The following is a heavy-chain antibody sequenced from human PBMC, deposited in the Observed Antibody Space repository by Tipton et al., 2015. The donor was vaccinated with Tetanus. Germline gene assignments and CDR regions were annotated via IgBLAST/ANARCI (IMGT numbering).Heavy chain of an antibody. Sequence: TLSLTCAVYGGSFSGYYWSWIRQPPGKGLEWIGEINHSGSTNYNPSLKSRVTISVDTSKNQFSLKLSSVTAADTAVYYCARGRIQLWLRFLDVWGQGTTVTVSS. CDR3: ARGRIQLWLRFLDV. CDR1: GGSFSGYY. V-gene: IGHV4-34*01. CDR2: INHSGST. J-gene: IGHJ6*02. D-gene: IGHD5-18*01.